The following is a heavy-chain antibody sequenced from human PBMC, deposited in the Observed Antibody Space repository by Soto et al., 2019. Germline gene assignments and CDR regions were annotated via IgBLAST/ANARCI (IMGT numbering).Heavy chain of an antibody. D-gene: IGHD3-10*01. CDR3: ARYYGAESYLQKPIYY. J-gene: IGHJ4*02. V-gene: IGHV5-51*01. CDR1: GYRFTRCW. Sequence: GESLKFSCKGSGYRFTRCWIGWVRQMPVPGLEWMGVIYPGDSDTRYSPSFPGQVTISADKSISTAYLQWSSLKASVTAMYYCARYYGAESYLQKPIYYWGQGTLVTV. CDR2: IYPGDSDT.